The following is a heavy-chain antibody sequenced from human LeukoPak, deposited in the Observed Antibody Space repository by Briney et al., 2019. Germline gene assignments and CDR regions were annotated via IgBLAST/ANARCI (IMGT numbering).Heavy chain of an antibody. V-gene: IGHV4-34*01. CDR3: ARTFGRTERSLLRY. CDR1: GGSFSGYY. D-gene: IGHD3-3*01. CDR2: INHSGST. J-gene: IGHJ4*02. Sequence: SETLSLTCAVYGGSFSGYYWSWIRQPPGKGLEWIGEINHSGSTNYNPSLKSRVTTSVDTSKNQFSLKLSSVTAADTAVYYCARTFGRTERSLLRYWGQGALVTVSS.